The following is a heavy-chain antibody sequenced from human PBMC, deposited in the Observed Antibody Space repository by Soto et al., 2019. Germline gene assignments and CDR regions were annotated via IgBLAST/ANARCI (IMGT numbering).Heavy chain of an antibody. J-gene: IGHJ3*02. CDR1: GFTFSSYS. Sequence: EVQLVESGGGLVKPGGSLRLSCAASGFTFSSYSMNWVRQAPGKGLEWVSSISSSSSYIYYAYSVKGRFTISRDNAKNSLYLQMNSLRAEDTAVYYCAREMITFGGVIALLDAFDIWGQGTMVTVSS. CDR3: AREMITFGGVIALLDAFDI. D-gene: IGHD3-16*02. V-gene: IGHV3-21*01. CDR2: ISSSSSYI.